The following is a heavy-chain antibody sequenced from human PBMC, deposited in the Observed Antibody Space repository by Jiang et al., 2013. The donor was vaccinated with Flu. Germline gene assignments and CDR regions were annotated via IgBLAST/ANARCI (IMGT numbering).Heavy chain of an antibody. D-gene: IGHD2-15*01. CDR3: ARGRYCSGGSCYPYYFDY. V-gene: IGHV6-1*01. CDR1: GDSVSSNSAA. J-gene: IGHJ4*02. CDR2: TYYRSKWYN. Sequence: SQTLSLTCAISGDSVSSNSAAWNWIRQSPSRGLEWLGRTYYRSKWYNDYAVSVKSRITINPDTSKNQFSLQLNSVTPEDTAVYYCARGRYCSGGSCYPYYFDYWGQGTLVTVSS.